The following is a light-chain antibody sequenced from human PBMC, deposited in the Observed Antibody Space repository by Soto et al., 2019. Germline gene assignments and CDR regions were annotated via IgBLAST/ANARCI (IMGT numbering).Light chain of an antibody. CDR2: EVN. J-gene: IGLJ1*01. CDR1: NSDVGAYNF. Sequence: QSVLTQPASVSGSPGQSIAISCTGTNSDVGAYNFVSWYQQYPGKAPKLIIHEVNNRPSGVSDRFSGSKSGNTASLTISGLQADDEADYYCSSFITYNTRVFGTGTKVTVL. V-gene: IGLV2-14*01. CDR3: SSFITYNTRV.